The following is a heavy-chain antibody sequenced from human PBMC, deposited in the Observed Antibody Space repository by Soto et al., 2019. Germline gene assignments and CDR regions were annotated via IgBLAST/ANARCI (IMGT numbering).Heavy chain of an antibody. V-gene: IGHV3-49*03. CDR3: ARGIWEMATIRPENY. Sequence: GGSLRLSCTGSGLTFGDYAMSWFRQAPGKGLEWVGFIRSKPYGVTAEYAASVKGRSTISRDDSKSIAYLQMNSLTTEDTAVYYCARGIWEMATIRPENYWGQGTPVTVSS. CDR1: GLTFGDYA. CDR2: IRSKPYGVTA. J-gene: IGHJ4*02. D-gene: IGHD5-12*01.